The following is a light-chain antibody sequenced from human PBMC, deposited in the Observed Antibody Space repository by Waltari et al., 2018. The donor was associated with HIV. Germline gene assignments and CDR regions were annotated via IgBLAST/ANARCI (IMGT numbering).Light chain of an antibody. CDR3: QAWDSSTVV. CDR1: KLGDKY. V-gene: IGLV3-1*01. J-gene: IGLJ2*01. CDR2: QDS. Sequence: SYELTQPPSVSVSPGQTASITCSGDKLGDKYACWYQQKPGQSPVLVIYQDSEQPSGIPGRFSGSNSGNTATLTISGTQAMDEADYYCQAWDSSTVVFGAGTKLTVL.